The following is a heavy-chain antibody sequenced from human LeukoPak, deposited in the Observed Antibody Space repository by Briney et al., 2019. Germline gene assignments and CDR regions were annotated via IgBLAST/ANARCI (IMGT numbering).Heavy chain of an antibody. CDR1: GGSMTHFY. D-gene: IGHD6-19*01. J-gene: IGHJ4*02. CDR3: AAAYSSGWPVFDY. Sequence: SETLSLTCTVSGGSMTHFYWTWIRQFPGRGLEWIGYVHHSGSTGYHPSLKTRVVISVDMSKGQFSLKLNPVTTEDTAVYYCAAAYSSGWPVFDYWGQGTLVTVSS. CDR2: VHHSGST. V-gene: IGHV4-59*12.